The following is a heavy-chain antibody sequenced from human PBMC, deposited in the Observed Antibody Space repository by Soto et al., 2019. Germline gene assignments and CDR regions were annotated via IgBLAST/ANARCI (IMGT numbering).Heavy chain of an antibody. V-gene: IGHV3-33*01. J-gene: IGHJ4*02. D-gene: IGHD4-4*01. Sequence: QVQLVESGGGVVQPGRSLRLSCAASGFSFSHYGMFWVRQAPGKGLEWVAMIWYDGSKTYYADSVKGRLTISRDNSKNTLYLQMVSLRAEDTALYYCARVGTVPVLKDFDSWGQGTRVTVSS. CDR3: ARVGTVPVLKDFDS. CDR1: GFSFSHYG. CDR2: IWYDGSKT.